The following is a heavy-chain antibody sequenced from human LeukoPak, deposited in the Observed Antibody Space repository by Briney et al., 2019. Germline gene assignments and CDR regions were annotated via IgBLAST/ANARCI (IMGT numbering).Heavy chain of an antibody. CDR2: IYYSGST. CDR1: GGYISNYY. D-gene: IGHD3-10*01. V-gene: IGHV4-59*12. Sequence: SETLSLTCSVSGGYISNYYWSWIRQPPGKGLEWIGYIYYSGSTNYNPSLKSRVTISVDTSKNQFSLKLSSVTAADTAVYYCARVITMVRGVINYYYYYYMDVWGKGTTVTVSS. CDR3: ARVITMVRGVINYYYYYYMDV. J-gene: IGHJ6*03.